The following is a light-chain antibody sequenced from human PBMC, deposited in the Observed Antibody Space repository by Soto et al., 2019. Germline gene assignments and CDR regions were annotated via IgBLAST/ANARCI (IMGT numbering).Light chain of an antibody. CDR1: SSDVGGYNY. CDR3: SSYTISSPHVV. V-gene: IGLV2-14*01. Sequence: QSALTQPASVSGSPGQSITISCTGTSSDVGGYNYVSWYQRHPGKAPKLMIYDVSNRPSGVSNRFSGSKSGNTASLTISGLQAEDEADYYCSSYTISSPHVVFGGGTKHTVL. J-gene: IGLJ2*01. CDR2: DVS.